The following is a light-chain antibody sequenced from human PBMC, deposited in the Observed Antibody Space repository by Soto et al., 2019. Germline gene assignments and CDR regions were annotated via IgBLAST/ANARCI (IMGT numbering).Light chain of an antibody. CDR2: GES. Sequence: EIVLTQSPGTLSLSPGERATLSCRASQTISSSYLAWYQQKPGQAPRLLMYGESNRATGIPARFSGSGSGTDFTLTISRLAPEGLPVYFCQQYGSSPLYTFGQGTKLQLQ. J-gene: IGKJ2*01. CDR1: QTISSSY. V-gene: IGKV3-20*01. CDR3: QQYGSSPLYT.